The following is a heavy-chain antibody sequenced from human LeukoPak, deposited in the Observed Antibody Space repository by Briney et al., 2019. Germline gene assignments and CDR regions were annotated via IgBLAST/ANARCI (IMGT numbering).Heavy chain of an antibody. Sequence: GGSLRLSCAASGFTFDDYAMHWVRQAPGKGLEWVSAVSSRGGTTYYADSVKGRFTISRDNSKNTLSLQMNSLRAGDTAIYYCAKNGDRGAYCSGGSCYPYYYYYMDVWGKGTTVTISS. CDR1: GFTFDDYA. V-gene: IGHV3-23*01. D-gene: IGHD2-15*01. CDR2: VSSRGGTT. CDR3: AKNGDRGAYCSGGSCYPYYYYYMDV. J-gene: IGHJ6*03.